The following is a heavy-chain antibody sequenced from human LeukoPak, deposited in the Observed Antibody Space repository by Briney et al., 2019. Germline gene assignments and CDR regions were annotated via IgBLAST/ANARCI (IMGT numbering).Heavy chain of an antibody. Sequence: ASLKVSCTASGYTFTVYYMHWVRQAPGQGLEWMGWINPNSRGTNYTQKFQGSVTITRDMSTSTVYMELSSLRSEDTAVYYCARTSYSTTRYMDVWGKGTTVTVSS. CDR1: GYTFTVYY. CDR2: INPNSRGT. D-gene: IGHD2/OR15-2a*01. CDR3: ARTSYSTTRYMDV. V-gene: IGHV1-2*02. J-gene: IGHJ6*03.